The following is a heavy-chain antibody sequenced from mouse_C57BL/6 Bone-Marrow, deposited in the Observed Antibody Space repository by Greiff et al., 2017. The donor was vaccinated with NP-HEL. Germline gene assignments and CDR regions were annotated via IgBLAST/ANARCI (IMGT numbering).Heavy chain of an antibody. CDR3: AVRTGYFDY. CDR2: ISYDGSN. D-gene: IGHD1-1*01. V-gene: IGHV3-6*01. Sequence: EVKLMESGPGLVKPSQSLSLTCSVTGYSITSGYYWNWIRQFPGNKLEWMGYISYDGSNNYNPSLKNRISITRDTSKNQFFLKLNSVTTEDTATYYCAVRTGYFDYWGQGTTLTVSS. J-gene: IGHJ2*01. CDR1: GYSITSGYY.